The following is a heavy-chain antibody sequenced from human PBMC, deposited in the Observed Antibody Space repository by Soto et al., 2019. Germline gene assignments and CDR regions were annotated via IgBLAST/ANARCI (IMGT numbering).Heavy chain of an antibody. CDR2: INHSGST. CDR1: GGSFGGYY. J-gene: IGHJ3*02. V-gene: IGHV4-34*02. CDR3: ARRGDYFDSSGHAFDI. D-gene: IGHD3-22*01. Sequence: QVQLQQWGAGLLKPSETLSLTCAVYGGSFGGYYWNWIRQPPGKGLEWIGEINHSGSTNYSPSLKSRVTISADTSKNQFSLKLSSVTAADTSVYYCARRGDYFDSSGHAFDIWGQGTMVTVSS.